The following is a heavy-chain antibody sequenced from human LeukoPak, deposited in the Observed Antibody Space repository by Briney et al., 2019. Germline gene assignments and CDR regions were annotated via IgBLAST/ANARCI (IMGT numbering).Heavy chain of an antibody. V-gene: IGHV4-39*01. CDR1: GGSISSYY. Sequence: SETLSLTCTVSGGSISSYYWGWIRQPPGKGLEWIGSIYYSGSTYYNPSLKSRVTISVDTSKNQFSLKLSSVTAADTAVYYCARQKYYYDSSGYYDSWGQGTLVTVSS. J-gene: IGHJ5*02. CDR3: ARQKYYYDSSGYYDS. D-gene: IGHD3-22*01. CDR2: IYYSGST.